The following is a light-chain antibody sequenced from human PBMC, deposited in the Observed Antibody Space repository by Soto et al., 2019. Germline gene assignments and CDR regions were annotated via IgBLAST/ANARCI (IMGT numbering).Light chain of an antibody. CDR3: CSYAGSYTFTYV. CDR2: AVN. V-gene: IGLV2-11*01. CDR1: SSDVGGYNY. Sequence: QSALTQPRSVSGSPGQSVTISCAGTSSDVGGYNYVSWYQQHPGKAPKLMIYAVNARPSGVPDRFSGSKSGNTASLTISGLQAEDEADYYCCSYAGSYTFTYVFGTGTKLTVL. J-gene: IGLJ1*01.